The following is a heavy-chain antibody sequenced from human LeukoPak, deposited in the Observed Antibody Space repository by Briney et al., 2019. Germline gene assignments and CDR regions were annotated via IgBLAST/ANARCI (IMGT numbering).Heavy chain of an antibody. CDR1: GYSISSSSYY. D-gene: IGHD5-18*01. J-gene: IGHJ4*02. CDR2: IYYSGST. V-gene: IGHV4-39*01. Sequence: SETLSLTCTVSGYSISSSSYYWGWIRQPPGKGLEWVGSIYYSGSTYYNPSLKSRVTISVDTSKNQFSLKLSSVTAADTAVYYCANGWGYGGPFDYWGQGTLVTASS. CDR3: ANGWGYGGPFDY.